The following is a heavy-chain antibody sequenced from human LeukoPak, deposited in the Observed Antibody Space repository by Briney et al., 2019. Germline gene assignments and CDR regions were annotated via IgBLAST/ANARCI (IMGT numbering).Heavy chain of an antibody. D-gene: IGHD5/OR15-5a*01. V-gene: IGHV1-69*13. CDR2: IIPIFGTA. J-gene: IGHJ1*01. Sequence: SVKVSCKASGGTFSSYAISWVRQAPGQGLEWMGGIIPIFGTANYAQKFQGRVTITADESTSTAYMELSSLRSEDTAVYYCARDSVHTYGTFQHWGQGTLVTVSS. CDR1: GGTFSSYA. CDR3: ARDSVHTYGTFQH.